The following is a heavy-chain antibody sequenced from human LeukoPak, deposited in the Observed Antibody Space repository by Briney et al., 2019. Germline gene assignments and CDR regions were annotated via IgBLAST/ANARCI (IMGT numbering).Heavy chain of an antibody. Sequence: ASVKVSCKASGYTFTTYGISWVRQAPGQGLEWMGWISAYNGNTNYAQKLQGRVTMTTDTSTSTGYMELRSLRSDDTAVYYCARLFTPRYCSTTSCYWKGWFDPWGQGTLVTVSS. CDR3: ARLFTPRYCSTTSCYWKGWFDP. V-gene: IGHV1-18*01. CDR2: ISAYNGNT. D-gene: IGHD2-2*01. CDR1: GYTFTTYG. J-gene: IGHJ5*02.